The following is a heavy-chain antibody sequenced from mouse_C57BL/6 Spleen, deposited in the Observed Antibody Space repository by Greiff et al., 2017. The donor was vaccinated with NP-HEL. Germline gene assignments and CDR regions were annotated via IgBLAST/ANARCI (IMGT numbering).Heavy chain of an antibody. CDR1: GYAFSSSW. J-gene: IGHJ4*01. CDR2: IYPGDGDT. Sequence: VQLQQSGPELVKPGASVKISCKASGYAFSSSWMNWVKQRPGKGLEWIGRIYPGDGDTNYNGKFKGKATLTADKSSSTAYMQLSSLTSEDSAVYFCASSYDYDGMDYWGQGNSVTVSS. D-gene: IGHD2-4*01. CDR3: ASSYDYDGMDY. V-gene: IGHV1-82*01.